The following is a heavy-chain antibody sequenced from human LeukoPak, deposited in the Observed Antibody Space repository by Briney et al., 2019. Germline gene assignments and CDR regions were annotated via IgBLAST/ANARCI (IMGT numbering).Heavy chain of an antibody. J-gene: IGHJ3*02. CDR2: INPNSGGT. V-gene: IGHV1-2*02. CDR1: GYTFTGYY. Sequence: GASVKVSCKASGYTFTGYYMHWVRQAPGQGLEWMGWINPNSGGTNYAQKFQGRVTMTRDTSISTAYVELSRLRSDDTAVYYCARDKSGSYYGHDAFDIWGQGTMVTVSS. CDR3: ARDKSGSYYGHDAFDI. D-gene: IGHD1-26*01.